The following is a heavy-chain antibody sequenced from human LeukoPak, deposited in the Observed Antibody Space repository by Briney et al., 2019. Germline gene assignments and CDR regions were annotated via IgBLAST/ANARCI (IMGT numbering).Heavy chain of an antibody. CDR1: GFTFSGYG. V-gene: IGHV3-30*03. CDR3: AREYCGEDCFSGVDY. CDR2: ISHDETKK. Sequence: GGSLRLSCAGSGFTFSGYGLHWVRQAPGKGLEWVAAISHDETKKYYTDSVKGRFTISRDNSRSTLFLQMNSLRREDTAVYFCAREYCGEDCFSGVDYWGQGTLVTVS. D-gene: IGHD2-21*02. J-gene: IGHJ4*02.